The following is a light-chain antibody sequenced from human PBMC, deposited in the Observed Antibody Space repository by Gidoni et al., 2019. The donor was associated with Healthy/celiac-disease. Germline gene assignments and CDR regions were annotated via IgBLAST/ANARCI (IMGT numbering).Light chain of an antibody. J-gene: IGKJ4*01. CDR3: QQYNNWPSLT. CDR2: GAS. V-gene: IGKV3-15*01. CDR1: QSVSSN. Sequence: EIVMTQASATPAVSPGGGATLSCRASQSVSSNLAWYQQKPGQAPRLLIYGASTRATGIPARFSGSGSGTEFTLTISSLQSEDFAVYYCQQYNNWPSLTFGGXTKVEIK.